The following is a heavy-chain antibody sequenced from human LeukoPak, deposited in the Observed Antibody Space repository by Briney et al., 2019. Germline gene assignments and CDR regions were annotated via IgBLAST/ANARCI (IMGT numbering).Heavy chain of an antibody. Sequence: SVKVSCKASGGTFSSYAISWVRQAPGQGLEWMGGIIPIFGTANYAQKFQGRVTITADESTSTAYMELSSLRSEDTAVYYCARGGLTMVRGRGYYYYYMDVWGKGTTVTISS. V-gene: IGHV1-69*13. CDR1: GGTFSSYA. CDR2: IIPIFGTA. J-gene: IGHJ6*03. CDR3: ARGGLTMVRGRGYYYYYMDV. D-gene: IGHD3-10*01.